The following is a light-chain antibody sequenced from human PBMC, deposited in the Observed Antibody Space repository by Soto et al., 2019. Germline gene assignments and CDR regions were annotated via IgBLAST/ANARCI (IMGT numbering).Light chain of an antibody. CDR1: QSIDSRY. CDR3: QQYGSSP. J-gene: IGKJ4*01. CDR2: GAS. Sequence: EIVLTQSPGTLSLSPGKRATVSCRASQSIDSRYLAWYQQKPGQAPRLLIYGASNRATGIPDRFSGSGSGTDFTLTISRLEPEDFAVYYCQQYGSSPFGGGTKVDIK. V-gene: IGKV3-20*01.